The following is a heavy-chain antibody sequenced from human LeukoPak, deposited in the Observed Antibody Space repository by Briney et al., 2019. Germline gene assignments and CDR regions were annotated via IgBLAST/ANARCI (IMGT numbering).Heavy chain of an antibody. CDR3: ARRLQYSCSHLPLRGLDY. V-gene: IGHV3-21*01. Sequence: GGSLRLSCAASGFTFSSYIMNWVRQAPGKGLEWVSSISSSSSYIYYADSVKGRFTISRDNAKNSLYLQMNSLRAEDTAVYYCARRLQYSCSHLPLRGLDYWGQGTLVTVSS. J-gene: IGHJ4*02. CDR1: GFTFSSYI. CDR2: ISSSSSYI. D-gene: IGHD6-13*01.